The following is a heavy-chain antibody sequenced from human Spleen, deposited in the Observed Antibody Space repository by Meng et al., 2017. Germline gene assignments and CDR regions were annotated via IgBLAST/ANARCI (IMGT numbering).Heavy chain of an antibody. CDR2: IYYSGST. J-gene: IGHJ4*02. CDR3: ARGHYDGYFDS. Sequence: SETLSLTCGIYGGSLSDYYWSWIRQPPGKGLEWIGYIYYSGSTNYNPSLKSRVTISVDTSKNQFSLKLSSVTAADTAVYYCARGHYDGYFDSWGQGTQVTVSS. V-gene: IGHV4-59*01. CDR1: GGSLSDYY. D-gene: IGHD3-22*01.